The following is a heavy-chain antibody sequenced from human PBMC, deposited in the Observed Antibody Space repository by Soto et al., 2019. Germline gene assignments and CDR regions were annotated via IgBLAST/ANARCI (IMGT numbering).Heavy chain of an antibody. CDR1: GGSISSGDYY. V-gene: IGHV4-30-4*01. Sequence: PSETLSLTCTVSGGSISSGDYYWSWIRQPPGKGLEWIGYIYYSGSTYYNPSLESRVTISVDTSKNQFSLKLSSVTVADTAVYYCARCPDIAAAVDYWGQGTLVTVSS. CDR2: IYYSGST. D-gene: IGHD6-13*01. CDR3: ARCPDIAAAVDY. J-gene: IGHJ4*02.